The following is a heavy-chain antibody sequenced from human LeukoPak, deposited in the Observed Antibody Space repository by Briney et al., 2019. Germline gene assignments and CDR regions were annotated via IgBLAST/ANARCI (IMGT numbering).Heavy chain of an antibody. V-gene: IGHV4-4*07. CDR3: ARGTGIAAAGTYYYYYMDV. Sequence: PSETLSLTCTVSGGSISSYYWSWIRQPAGKGLEWIGRIYTSGSTNYNPSLKSRVTMSVDTSKNQFSLKLSSVTAADTAVYYCARGTGIAAAGTYYYYYMDVWGKGTTVTVSS. D-gene: IGHD6-13*01. CDR1: GGSISSYY. CDR2: IYTSGST. J-gene: IGHJ6*03.